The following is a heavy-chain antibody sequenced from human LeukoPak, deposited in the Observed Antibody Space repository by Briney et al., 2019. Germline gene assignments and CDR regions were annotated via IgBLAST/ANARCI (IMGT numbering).Heavy chain of an antibody. J-gene: IGHJ4*02. CDR1: GGSISSYY. V-gene: IGHV4-59*01. CDR2: IYYSGST. CDR3: ARDGDGLHFNFDY. D-gene: IGHD2-21*01. Sequence: SETLSLTCTVSGGSISSYYWSWIRQPPGEGLEWIGYIYYSGSTNYNPSLKSRVTISVDTSKNQFSLKLSSVTAADTAVYYCARDGDGLHFNFDYWGQGTLVTVSS.